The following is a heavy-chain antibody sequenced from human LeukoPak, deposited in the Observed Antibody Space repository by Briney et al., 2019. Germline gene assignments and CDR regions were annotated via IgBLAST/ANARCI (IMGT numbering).Heavy chain of an antibody. J-gene: IGHJ5*02. D-gene: IGHD3-22*01. CDR2: INHSGST. Sequence: SETLSLTCAVYGGSFSGYYWSWIRQPPGKGLEWIGEINHSGSTNYNPSLKSRVTISVDTSKNQFSLKLSSVTAADTAVYYCARGLKGYYYDSRGFDPWGQGTLVTVSS. CDR1: GGSFSGYY. V-gene: IGHV4-34*01. CDR3: ARGLKGYYYDSRGFDP.